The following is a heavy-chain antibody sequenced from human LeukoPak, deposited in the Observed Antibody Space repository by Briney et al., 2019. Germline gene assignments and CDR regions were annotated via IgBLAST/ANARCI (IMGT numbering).Heavy chain of an antibody. V-gene: IGHV3-48*04. CDR1: GFTFSSYP. CDR3: ARARRDYDCWSGYYYYFDY. Sequence: PGGSLRLSCEASGFTFSSYPLNWVRQAPGKGLEWLSYISTTDSTINYADSVKGRFTISRDNAKNSLYLQMNSLRVEDTAVYYCARARRDYDCWSGYYYYFDYWGQGTLVTVSS. CDR2: ISTTDSTI. D-gene: IGHD3-3*01. J-gene: IGHJ4*02.